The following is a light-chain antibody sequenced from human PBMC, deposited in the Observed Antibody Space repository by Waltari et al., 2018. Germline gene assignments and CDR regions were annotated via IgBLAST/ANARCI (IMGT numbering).Light chain of an antibody. Sequence: SYELTQPPSVSVSPGQTARISCSGDSLPKQYAYWFRQRPGQAPVLMIYEDTKRPPGIPERVSGSTSGTTVTLTISAVQAEDAAVYYCQSAEFGATSYWVFGGGTKLTVL. J-gene: IGLJ3*02. CDR3: QSAEFGATSYWV. V-gene: IGLV3-25*03. CDR1: SLPKQY. CDR2: EDT.